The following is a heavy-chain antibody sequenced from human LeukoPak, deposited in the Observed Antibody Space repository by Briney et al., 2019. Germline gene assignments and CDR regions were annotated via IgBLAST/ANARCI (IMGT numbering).Heavy chain of an antibody. CDR2: ISDSGASA. D-gene: IGHD7-27*01. Sequence: GGSLRLSCAASGFTFSSNAMSWVRQAPGKGLEWVSTISDSGASAYYADSVKGRFTITRDNSKNTMYLQMSSLKVEDTAVYYCALGAISDYWGQGTLVTVSS. CDR1: GFTFSSNA. J-gene: IGHJ4*02. V-gene: IGHV3-23*01. CDR3: ALGAISDY.